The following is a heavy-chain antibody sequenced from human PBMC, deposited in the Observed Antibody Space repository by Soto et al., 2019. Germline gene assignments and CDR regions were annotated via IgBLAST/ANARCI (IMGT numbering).Heavy chain of an antibody. V-gene: IGHV3-30-3*01. Sequence: QVQLVESGGGVVQPGRSLRLSCAASGFTFSSYAMHWVRQAPGKGLEWVAVISYDGSNKYYADSVKGRFTISRDNSKNTLYLQMNSLRAEDTAVYYCARDGLLGYFDYGGQGTLVTVSS. D-gene: IGHD2-15*01. CDR3: ARDGLLGYFDY. CDR2: ISYDGSNK. J-gene: IGHJ4*02. CDR1: GFTFSSYA.